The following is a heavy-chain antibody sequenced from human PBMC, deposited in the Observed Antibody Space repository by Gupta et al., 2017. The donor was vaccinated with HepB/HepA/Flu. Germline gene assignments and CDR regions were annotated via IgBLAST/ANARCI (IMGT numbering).Heavy chain of an antibody. V-gene: IGHV3-15*01. CDR3: TAVPLGYCTSTSCYSYFDY. Sequence: EVQLVESGGGLVKPGGSLRLSCAVSGFNFSTACMSWVRQAPGQGLEWVGRITDGGTTDYAAPVNGRFTISRDDSKNTLYLHMNSLKTEDTAVYYCTAVPLGYCTSTSCYSYFDYWGQGTLVTVSS. CDR2: ITDGGTT. CDR1: GFNFSTAC. D-gene: IGHD2-2*02. J-gene: IGHJ4*02.